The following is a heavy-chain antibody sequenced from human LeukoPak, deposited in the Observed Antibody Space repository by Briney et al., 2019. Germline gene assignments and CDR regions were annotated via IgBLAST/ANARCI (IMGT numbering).Heavy chain of an antibody. J-gene: IGHJ4*02. CDR3: ARGGSSSWSTGYYFDY. D-gene: IGHD6-13*01. V-gene: IGHV4-59*12. CDR2: IYYSGST. CDR1: GGSISSYY. Sequence: SETLSLTCTVSGGSISSYYWSWIRQPPGKGLEWIGYIYYSGSTNYNPSLKSRVTISVDTSKNQFSLKLSSVTAADTAVYYCARGGSSSWSTGYYFDYWGQGTLVTVSS.